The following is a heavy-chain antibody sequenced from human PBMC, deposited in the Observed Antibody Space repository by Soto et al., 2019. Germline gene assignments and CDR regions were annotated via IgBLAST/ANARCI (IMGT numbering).Heavy chain of an antibody. J-gene: IGHJ4*02. CDR1: GGSISSSSYY. CDR2: IYYSGST. D-gene: IGHD6-19*01. V-gene: IGHV4-39*01. Sequence: SETLSLTCAVSGGSISSSSYYWGWIRQPPGKGLEWIGSIYYSGSTYYTPSLQSRVAISVDTSKKQFSLKLNSVTAADTAVYYCARRTVNIRTFYSGLKTHCFDYWGQGTLVTVSS. CDR3: ARRTVNIRTFYSGLKTHCFDY.